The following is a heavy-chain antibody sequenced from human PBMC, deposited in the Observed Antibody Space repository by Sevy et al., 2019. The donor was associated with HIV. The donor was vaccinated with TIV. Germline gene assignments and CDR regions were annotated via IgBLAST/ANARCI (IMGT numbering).Heavy chain of an antibody. CDR2: IYYSGST. D-gene: IGHD6-13*01. CDR1: GGSISSSSYY. CDR3: ARPVLEQLLVWDYFDY. J-gene: IGHJ4*02. Sequence: SLTCTVSGGSISSSSYYWGWIRQPPGKGLEWIGSIYYSGSTYYNPSLKSRVTISVDTSKNQFSLKLSSVTAADTAVYYCARPVLEQLLVWDYFDYWGQGTLVTVSS. V-gene: IGHV4-39*01.